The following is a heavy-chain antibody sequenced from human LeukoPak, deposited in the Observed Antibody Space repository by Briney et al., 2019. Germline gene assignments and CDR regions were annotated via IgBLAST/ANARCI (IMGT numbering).Heavy chain of an antibody. CDR2: TFYTGST. J-gene: IGHJ5*02. D-gene: IGHD6-13*01. CDR3: ARGGLAAAGNNWFDP. V-gene: IGHV4-59*11. CDR1: GGSISSHY. Sequence: SETLSLTCNVSGGSISSHYWSWIRQSPGRGLEWIGFTFYTGSTNSNPSLKSRVTISVDTSKNQFSLKLSSVTAADTAVYYCARGGLAAAGNNWFDPWGQGTLVTVSS.